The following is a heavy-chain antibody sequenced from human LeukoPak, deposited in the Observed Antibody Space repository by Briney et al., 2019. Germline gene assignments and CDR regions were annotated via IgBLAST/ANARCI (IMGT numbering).Heavy chain of an antibody. CDR2: IVGDTVT. D-gene: IGHD1-26*01. CDR1: GFPFNSYA. J-gene: IGHJ4*02. CDR3: AKGSAQWEIYDN. Sequence: GGSLRLSCAASGFPFNSYAMSWVRQAPGKGLEWVSAIVGDTVTVYTDSVKGRFTISRDNSKNTLYLQMNSLRAEDTAIYYCAKGSAQWEIYDNWGQGALVTVSS. V-gene: IGHV3-23*01.